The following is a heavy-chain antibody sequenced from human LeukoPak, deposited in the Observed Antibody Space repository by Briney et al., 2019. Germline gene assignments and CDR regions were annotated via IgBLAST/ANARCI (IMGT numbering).Heavy chain of an antibody. CDR2: IYYSGST. CDR3: ARDLTIFGFIDY. V-gene: IGHV4-39*02. CDR1: GGSISSSSYY. Sequence: SETLSLTCTVSGGSISSSSYYWGWIRQPPGKGLEWIGSIYYSGSTYYNPSLKSRVTISVDTSKNQFSLKLSSVTAADTAVYYCARDLTIFGFIDYWGQGTLVTVSS. D-gene: IGHD3-3*01. J-gene: IGHJ4*02.